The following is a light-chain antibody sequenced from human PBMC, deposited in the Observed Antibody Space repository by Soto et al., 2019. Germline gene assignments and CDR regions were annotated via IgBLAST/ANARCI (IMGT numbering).Light chain of an antibody. CDR3: QQSYSTPRT. J-gene: IGKJ1*01. CDR2: AAS. CDR1: QSISSY. Sequence: DIQMTQSPSSLSASVGDRVTITCRASQSISSYLNWYQQKPGKAPKLLIYAASSLQSGVPSRFSGSGSGXDXTXTISSLQPEDFATYYCQQSYSTPRTFGQGTKVEIK. V-gene: IGKV1-39*01.